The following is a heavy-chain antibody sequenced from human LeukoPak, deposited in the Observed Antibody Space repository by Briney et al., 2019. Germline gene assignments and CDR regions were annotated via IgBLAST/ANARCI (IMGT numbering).Heavy chain of an antibody. CDR3: TLGRYSSGWYVDY. CDR2: IRSKANSYAT. CDR1: GFTFSGSA. Sequence: GGSLRLSCAASGFTFSGSALHWVRQASGKGLEWVGRIRSKANSYATAYAASVKGRFTISRDDSKNTAYLQMNSLKTEDTAVYYCTLGRYSSGWYVDYWGQGTLVTVSS. V-gene: IGHV3-73*01. J-gene: IGHJ4*02. D-gene: IGHD6-19*01.